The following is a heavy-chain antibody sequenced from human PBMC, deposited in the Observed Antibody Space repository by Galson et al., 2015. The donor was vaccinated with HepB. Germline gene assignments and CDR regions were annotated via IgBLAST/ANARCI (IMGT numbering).Heavy chain of an antibody. CDR1: GFTFSRYS. J-gene: IGHJ4*03. CDR2: ISISGSTI. Sequence: SLRLSCAASGFTFSRYSMNWVRQAPGKGLEWISYISISGSTIYYSDSVEGRFTVSRDNGKSSLYLQMSSLRADDTAVYYCARCPFTDYYGSGIYFDYWGHGTPVTVSS. D-gene: IGHD3-10*01. CDR3: ARCPFTDYYGSGIYFDY. V-gene: IGHV3-48*01.